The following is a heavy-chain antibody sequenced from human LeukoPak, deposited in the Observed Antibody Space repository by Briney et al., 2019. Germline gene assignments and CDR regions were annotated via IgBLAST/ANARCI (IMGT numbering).Heavy chain of an antibody. D-gene: IGHD5-12*01. V-gene: IGHV3-21*01. Sequence: GGSLRLSCAASGFTFSTYSMNWVRQAPGKGLEWVSFISSSSSYIYYADSVKGRFTISRDNAENSLYLQINSLRAEDTAVYYCARVRYSGYWGGNYYYDMDVWGKGTTVTVSS. CDR3: ARVRYSGYWGGNYYYDMDV. CDR2: ISSSSSYI. J-gene: IGHJ6*04. CDR1: GFTFSTYS.